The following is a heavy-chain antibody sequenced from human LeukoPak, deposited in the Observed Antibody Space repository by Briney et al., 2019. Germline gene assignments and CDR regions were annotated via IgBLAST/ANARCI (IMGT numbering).Heavy chain of an antibody. J-gene: IGHJ4*02. V-gene: IGHV5-51*01. CDR2: FYLGDSDT. CDR3: ARTYGGNSKIDY. CDR1: GYSFTSYW. Sequence: GESLKISCKGFGYSFTSYWIGWVRQMPGKGLECMGIFYLGDSDTIYSPSFQGQVTMSADKSINTAYLQWTSLKASDTAIYYCARTYGGNSKIDYWGRGTLVTVSS. D-gene: IGHD4-23*01.